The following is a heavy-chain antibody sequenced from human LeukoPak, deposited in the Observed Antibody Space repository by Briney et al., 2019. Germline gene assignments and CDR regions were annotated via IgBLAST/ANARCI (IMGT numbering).Heavy chain of an antibody. V-gene: IGHV3-48*03. CDR1: SLTFSNYE. J-gene: IGHJ4*02. Sequence: PGGTQRLPCAASSLTFSNYEMNWVRQAPGKGSECLSYISSSDHMIFYAESVKGRFTISRDNAKNSLYLQMNSLGAEDTAIYYCATASGGWYRYYFDSWGQGILVTVSS. D-gene: IGHD6-13*01. CDR2: ISSSDHMI. CDR3: ATASGGWYRYYFDS.